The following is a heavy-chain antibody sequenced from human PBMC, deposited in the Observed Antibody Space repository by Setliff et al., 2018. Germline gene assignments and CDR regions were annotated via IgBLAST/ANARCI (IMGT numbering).Heavy chain of an antibody. CDR1: GYSISSGYY. CDR2: IYHSGST. CDR3: ARGLVDERTAYPYAGYFQY. J-gene: IGHJ4*01. D-gene: IGHD3-9*01. V-gene: IGHV4-38-2*01. Sequence: PSETLSLTCAVSGYSISSGYYWGWIRQPPGKGLEWIGSIYHSGSTYYNPSLKSRVTISVDTSKNQCSLKLSSVTAADTALYYCARGLVDERTAYPYAGYFQYWGDGTLVTVSS.